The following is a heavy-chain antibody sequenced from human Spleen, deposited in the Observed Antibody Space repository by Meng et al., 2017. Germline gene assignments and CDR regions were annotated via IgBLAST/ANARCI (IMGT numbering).Heavy chain of an antibody. CDR3: ARAGGSSWYVDY. V-gene: IGHV4-30-2*01. J-gene: IGHJ4*02. Sequence: QPQLQESGPGLVKPSEALSLTCSVSGGSISTSGYYWGWIRQPPGKGLEWIGYIFHSGSTYYNPSLESRVTISLDRSKKQFSLKLSSMTAADTAVYFCARAGGSSWYVDYWGQGTLVTVSS. D-gene: IGHD6-13*01. CDR2: IFHSGST. CDR1: GGSISTSGYY.